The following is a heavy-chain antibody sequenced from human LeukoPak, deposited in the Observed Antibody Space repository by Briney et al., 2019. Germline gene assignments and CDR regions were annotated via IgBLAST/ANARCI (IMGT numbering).Heavy chain of an antibody. D-gene: IGHD3-22*01. CDR3: ARGGEAHYYDSSGYYFFDY. J-gene: IGHJ4*02. CDR2: INPNSGGT. V-gene: IGHV1-2*02. CDR1: GYTFTAYY. Sequence: ASVTVSCKASGYTFTAYYIHWVRQAPGQGLEWMGWINPNSGGTNYEQKFQGRVTMTRDSSISTAYMELSRLRSDDTAVYYCARGGEAHYYDSSGYYFFDYWGQGTLVTVSS.